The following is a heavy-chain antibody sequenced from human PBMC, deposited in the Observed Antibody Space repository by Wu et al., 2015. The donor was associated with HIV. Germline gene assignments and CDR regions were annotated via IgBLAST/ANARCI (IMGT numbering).Heavy chain of an antibody. CDR2: IYYSGST. CDR3: ATEEYNYGHAFDY. V-gene: IGHV4-59*11. Sequence: QVQLQESGPRLVKPSETLSLSCTVSGGYISDHYWSWIRQPPGQGLEWIGYIYYSGSTKYNPSLKSRVTISLDTPKEQFSLKLSSVTAADTAIYYCATEEYNYGHAFDYWGQGMEVIVSS. D-gene: IGHD5-18*01. J-gene: IGHJ4*02. CDR1: GGYISDHY.